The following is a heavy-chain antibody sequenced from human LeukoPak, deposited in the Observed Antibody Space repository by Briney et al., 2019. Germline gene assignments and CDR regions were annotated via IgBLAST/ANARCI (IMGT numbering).Heavy chain of an antibody. CDR2: IISSSGYI. J-gene: IGHJ6*02. CDR1: GFTSRRYI. D-gene: IGHD6-19*01. Sequence: GGCPRHSCAAPGFTSRRYITNRVRHAPGERLESVSSIISSSGYIYYADSVKGRFTISRDNAKNSLYLQMDSLRAEDTAVYYCARDFGVSVADNYYDGMDVWGQGTTVTVSS. CDR3: ARDFGVSVADNYYDGMDV. V-gene: IGHV3-21*01.